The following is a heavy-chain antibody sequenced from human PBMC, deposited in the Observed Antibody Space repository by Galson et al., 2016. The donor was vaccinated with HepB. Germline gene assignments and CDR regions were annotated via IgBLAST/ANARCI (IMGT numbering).Heavy chain of an antibody. V-gene: IGHV4-59*01. D-gene: IGHD2-15*01. CDR3: AATIDCSGGSCYSTPNSFES. J-gene: IGHJ4*02. Sequence: ETLSLTCTVSGASISNKYWSWIRQSPGKGLEWIGFFYDIGNTNYTPSLQRRVTISVDTSKNQFSLQLTSLTPADTAVYFLAATIDCSGGSCYSTPNSFESWGRGTLVTVSS. CDR1: GASISNKY. CDR2: FYDIGNT.